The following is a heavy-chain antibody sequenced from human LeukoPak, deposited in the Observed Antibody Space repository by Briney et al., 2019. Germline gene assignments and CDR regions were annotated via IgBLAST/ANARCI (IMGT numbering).Heavy chain of an antibody. CDR1: GVSMNSHY. V-gene: IGHV4-4*08. Sequence: SETLSLTCSVSGVSMNSHYLNWIRQPPGKGLEWIGFISGSGSTNYNPSLMSRVTISADTSKNQFSLKLSSVTAADTAVYYCARGGDSSGWYGFYYFDYWGQGTLVTVSS. D-gene: IGHD6-19*01. J-gene: IGHJ4*02. CDR2: ISGSGST. CDR3: ARGGDSSGWYGFYYFDY.